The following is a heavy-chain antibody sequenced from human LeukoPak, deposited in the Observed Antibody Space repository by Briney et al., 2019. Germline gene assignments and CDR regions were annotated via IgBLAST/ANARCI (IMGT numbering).Heavy chain of an antibody. D-gene: IGHD3-22*01. CDR1: GGSISSGAYY. CDR2: IFYTETT. Sequence: SQTLSLTCTVSGGSISSGAYYWSWLRQRPGKGLECIGYIFYTETTNYSPSLKSRVTISVDTSKNQFSLNLTSVTAADTAVYFCARRGLRVGRTYYFDTWGQGTLVTVSS. V-gene: IGHV4-31*03. CDR3: ARRGLRVGRTYYFDT. J-gene: IGHJ4*02.